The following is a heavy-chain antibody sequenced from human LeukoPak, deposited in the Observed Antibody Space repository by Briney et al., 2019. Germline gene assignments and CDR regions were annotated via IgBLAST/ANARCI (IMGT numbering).Heavy chain of an antibody. CDR1: GFTFSSYSMN. Sequence: PGGSLRLSCAASGFTFSSYSMNWVRQPPGKGLEWIGSIYYSGSTYYNPSLKSRVTISVDTSKNQFSLKLSSVTAADTAVYYCATYGPSTSRFADYWGQGTLVTVSS. CDR2: IYYSGST. J-gene: IGHJ4*02. CDR3: ATYGPSTSRFADY. D-gene: IGHD2-2*01. V-gene: IGHV4-59*05.